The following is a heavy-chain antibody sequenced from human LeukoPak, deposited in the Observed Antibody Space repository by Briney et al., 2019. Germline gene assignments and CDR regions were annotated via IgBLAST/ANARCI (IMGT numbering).Heavy chain of an antibody. V-gene: IGHV4-4*07. J-gene: IGHJ5*02. CDR3: ALVHFYCSSTSCYYWFDP. CDR2: IYTSGST. D-gene: IGHD2-2*01. CDR1: GGSISGYY. Sequence: SETLSLTCTVSGGSISGYYWSWIRQPAGKGLEWIGRIYTSGSTNYNPSLKSRVTMSVDTSKNQFSLKLSSVTAADTAVYYCALVHFYCSSTSCYYWFDPWGQGTLVTVSS.